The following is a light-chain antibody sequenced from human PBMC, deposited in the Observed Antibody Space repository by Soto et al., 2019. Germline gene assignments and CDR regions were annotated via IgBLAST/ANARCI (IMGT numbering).Light chain of an antibody. J-gene: IGKJ1*01. CDR3: QQYNSYSPT. V-gene: IGKV1-5*03. Sequence: DIQMTQSPSTLSASVGDRVTITCRASQSISIWLAWYQQKPGKAPKLLIYKASSLESGVPSRFNGSGSGTVFTLTISSLQPADFATYYCQQYNSYSPTFGQGTKVEIK. CDR1: QSISIW. CDR2: KAS.